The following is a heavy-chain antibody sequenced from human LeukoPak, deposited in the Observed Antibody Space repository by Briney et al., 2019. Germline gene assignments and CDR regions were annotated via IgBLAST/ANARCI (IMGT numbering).Heavy chain of an antibody. D-gene: IGHD5-18*01. CDR2: INPNSGGT. CDR1: GYTFTGYY. CDR3: ARGLVGRLGYSYGSAWFDP. Sequence: GASVKVSCKASGYTFTGYYMHWVRQAPGQGLEWMGWINPNSGGTNYAQKFQGRVTMTRDTSISTAYMELSRLRTDDTAVYYCARGLVGRLGYSYGSAWFDPWGQGTLVTVSS. V-gene: IGHV1-2*02. J-gene: IGHJ5*02.